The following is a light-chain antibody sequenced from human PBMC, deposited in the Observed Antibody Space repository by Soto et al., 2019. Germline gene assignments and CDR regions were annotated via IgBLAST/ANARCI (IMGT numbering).Light chain of an antibody. V-gene: IGKV3-20*01. CDR3: QQYVSSPWR. CDR2: GAS. CDR1: QSVSSSS. Sequence: EIELTQSPGTLSLSPGERATLSCRASQSVSSSSLALYQQKRGHAPRLLVYGASSRATAIPDRLSGSGSGTDFTLTTSSLEPEEGAVYYSQQYVSSPWRFGQGTKLEIK. J-gene: IGKJ1*01.